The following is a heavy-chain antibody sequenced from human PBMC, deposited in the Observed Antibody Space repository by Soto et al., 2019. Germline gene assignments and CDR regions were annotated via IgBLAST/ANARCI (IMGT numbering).Heavy chain of an antibody. V-gene: IGHV3-23*01. CDR2: ISVSDAFI. Sequence: GGSLRLSCAASGFNVGAFAVNWVRQAPGKGLEWVSGISVSDAFIYYADSVRGRFSISRDASENILYLQMNSLRVDDTALYYCTRETVAGITGLDYWGPGTLVTVS. CDR1: GFNVGAFA. CDR3: TRETVAGITGLDY. D-gene: IGHD1-20*01. J-gene: IGHJ4*02.